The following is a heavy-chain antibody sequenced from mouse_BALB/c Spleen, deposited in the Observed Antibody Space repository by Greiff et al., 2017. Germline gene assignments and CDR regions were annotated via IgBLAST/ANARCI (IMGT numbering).Heavy chain of an antibody. J-gene: IGHJ4*01. CDR1: GFNIKDTY. CDR2: IDPANGNT. CDR3: AIGDGSSGYAMDY. Sequence: DVQLQESGAELVKPGASVKLSCTASGFNIKDTYMHWVKQRPEQGLEWIGRIDPANGNTKYDPKFQGKATITADTSSNTAYLQLSSLTSEDTAVYYCAIGDGSSGYAMDYWGQGTSVTVSS. V-gene: IGHV14-3*02. D-gene: IGHD1-1*01.